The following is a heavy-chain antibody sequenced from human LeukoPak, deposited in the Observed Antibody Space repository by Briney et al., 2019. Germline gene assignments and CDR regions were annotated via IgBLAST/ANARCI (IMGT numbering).Heavy chain of an antibody. Sequence: PGGSLRLSCAASGFTFNNFAMSWVRQAPGKGLEWVSAISGSGAITHYADSVKGRFTISRDNSKTTVFLQMNSLRAEDTAVYYCAVSVRFERVWHYFNNWGQGTQVTVSS. V-gene: IGHV3-23*01. J-gene: IGHJ4*02. D-gene: IGHD3-9*01. CDR2: ISGSGAIT. CDR3: AVSVRFERVWHYFNN. CDR1: GFTFNNFA.